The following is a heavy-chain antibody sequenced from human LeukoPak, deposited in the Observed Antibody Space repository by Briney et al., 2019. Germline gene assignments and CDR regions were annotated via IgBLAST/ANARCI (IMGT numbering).Heavy chain of an antibody. CDR1: GGSISSYY. CDR3: ARDISVAGSLLLFDY. Sequence: PSEPLSLTCTVSGGSISSYYWSWIRQPAGKGLEWIGRIYTSGSSNSNPSLKSRVTMSADTSKNQFSLKLSSVTAADTAVYYCARDISVAGSLLLFDYWGQGTLVTVSS. V-gene: IGHV4-4*07. D-gene: IGHD6-19*01. CDR2: IYTSGSS. J-gene: IGHJ4*02.